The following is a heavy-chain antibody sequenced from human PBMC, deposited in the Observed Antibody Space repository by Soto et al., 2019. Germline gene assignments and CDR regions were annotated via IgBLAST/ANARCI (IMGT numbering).Heavy chain of an antibody. CDR1: GGSISSSSYY. J-gene: IGHJ4*02. CDR2: IPYSGST. Sequence: QLQLQESGPGLVKPSETLSLTCTVSGGSISSSSYYWGWIRQPPGKGLEWIGSIPYSGSTYYNPSLKSRVTLSVDTSEHQFSLRLRSVTAADTAVYYCVRHGYCSVGRCYRGGFDYCGQGTLVTVSS. D-gene: IGHD2-15*01. V-gene: IGHV4-39*01. CDR3: VRHGYCSVGRCYRGGFDY.